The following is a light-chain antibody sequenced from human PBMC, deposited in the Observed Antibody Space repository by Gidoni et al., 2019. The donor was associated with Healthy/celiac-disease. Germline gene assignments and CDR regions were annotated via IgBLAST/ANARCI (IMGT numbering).Light chain of an antibody. V-gene: IGLV2-11*01. CDR2: DVS. CDR3: CSYAGSYTVV. J-gene: IGLJ2*01. Sequence: QSALTQPRSVSGSPGQPVTISCTGTSSDVGGYNYVSWYQQHPGKAPKLMIYDVSKRPSRVPDRFSGSKSGNTASLTISGLQAEDEADYYCCSYAGSYTVVFGGGTKLTVL. CDR1: SSDVGGYNY.